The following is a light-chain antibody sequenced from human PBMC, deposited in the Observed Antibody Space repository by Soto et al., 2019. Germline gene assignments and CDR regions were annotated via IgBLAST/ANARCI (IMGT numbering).Light chain of an antibody. J-gene: IGLJ7*01. CDR1: SSNTGRNY. Sequence: QSVLTQPPSVSAAPGQKVTITCSGSSSNTGRNYVSWYRQLPGTAPKLLIHENNQRPSGIPDRFSGSKSGTSATLAITGLQTGDEADYYCGTWDSSLSAGVFGGGTLLTVL. CDR2: ENN. V-gene: IGLV1-51*02. CDR3: GTWDSSLSAGV.